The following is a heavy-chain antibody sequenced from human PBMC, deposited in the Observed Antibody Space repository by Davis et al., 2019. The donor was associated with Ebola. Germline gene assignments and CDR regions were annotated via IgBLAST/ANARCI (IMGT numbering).Heavy chain of an antibody. CDR1: GGSISSSSYY. V-gene: IGHV4-39*01. J-gene: IGHJ5*02. CDR3: ARQGSAWYNWFDP. Sequence: SETLSLTCTVSGGSISSSSYYWGWIRQPPGKGLEWIGSIYYSGSTNYNPSLKSRVTISVDTSKNQFSLKLSSVTAADTAVYYCARQGSAWYNWFDPWGQGTLVTVSS. D-gene: IGHD1-26*01. CDR2: IYYSGST.